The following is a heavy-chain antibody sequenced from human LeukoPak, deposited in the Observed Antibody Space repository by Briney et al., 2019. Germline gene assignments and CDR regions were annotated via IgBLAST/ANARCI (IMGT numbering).Heavy chain of an antibody. Sequence: GGSLRLSCTVSGFTVSTNSMSWVRQAPGKGLEWVSFIYSDNTHYSDSVKGRFTISRDNSKNTLYLQMNSLRAEDTAVYYCARADWDTAMIDYWGQGTLVTVSS. CDR1: GFTVSTNS. D-gene: IGHD5-18*01. J-gene: IGHJ4*02. CDR3: ARADWDTAMIDY. CDR2: IYSDNT. V-gene: IGHV3-53*01.